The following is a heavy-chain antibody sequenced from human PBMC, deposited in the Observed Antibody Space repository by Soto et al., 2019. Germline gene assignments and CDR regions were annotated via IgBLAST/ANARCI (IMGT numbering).Heavy chain of an antibody. Sequence: QVQLVESGGGVVQPGRSLRLSCAASGFTFSSYGMHWVRQAPGKGLEWVAVISYDGSNKYYADSVKGRFTISRDNSKNTLYLQMNSLRAEDTAVYYCAKDSSVVSANFDYWGQGTLVTVSS. D-gene: IGHD2-21*02. CDR3: AKDSSVVSANFDY. CDR2: ISYDGSNK. J-gene: IGHJ4*02. CDR1: GFTFSSYG. V-gene: IGHV3-30*18.